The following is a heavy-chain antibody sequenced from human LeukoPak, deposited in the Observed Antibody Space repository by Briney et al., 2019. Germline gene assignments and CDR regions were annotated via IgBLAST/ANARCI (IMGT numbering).Heavy chain of an antibody. CDR2: IYPGDSDT. CDR1: GYSFTSYW. D-gene: IGHD1-26*01. V-gene: IGHV5-51*01. CDR3: ARRIGSYYEENWFDP. J-gene: IGHJ5*02. Sequence: GESLKISCKGSGYSFTSYWIGWVRQMPGKGLEWMGIIYPGDSDTRYSPSFQGQVTISADKFISTAYLQWSSLKASDTAMYYCARRIGSYYEENWFDPWGQGTLVTVSS.